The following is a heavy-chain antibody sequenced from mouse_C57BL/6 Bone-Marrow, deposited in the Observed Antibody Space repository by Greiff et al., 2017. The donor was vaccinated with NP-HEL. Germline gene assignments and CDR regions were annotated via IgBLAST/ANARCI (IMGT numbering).Heavy chain of an antibody. CDR3: ARDNYDYDKAY. CDR2: ISYDGSN. CDR1: GYSITSGYY. Sequence: EVQLVESGPGLVKPSQSLSLTCSVTGYSITSGYYWNWIRQFPGNKLEWMSYISYDGSNNYNPSLKNRISITRDTSKNQFFLKLNSVTTEDTATYYCARDNYDYDKAYWGQGTLVTVSA. D-gene: IGHD2-4*01. V-gene: IGHV3-6*01. J-gene: IGHJ3*01.